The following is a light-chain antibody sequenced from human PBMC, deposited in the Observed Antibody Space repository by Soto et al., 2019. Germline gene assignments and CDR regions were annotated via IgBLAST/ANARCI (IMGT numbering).Light chain of an antibody. CDR3: SSYTSTGPHV. V-gene: IGLV2-14*01. Sequence: QSALTQPASVSGSPGQSITISCTGTSRDIGGYNYVCWYQQHPDKVPKLMIYDVSNRPSEVSNRFSGSKSGNTAYLTISGLQAEDEADYYCSSYTSTGPHVFGTGTKLTVL. J-gene: IGLJ1*01. CDR1: SRDIGGYNY. CDR2: DVS.